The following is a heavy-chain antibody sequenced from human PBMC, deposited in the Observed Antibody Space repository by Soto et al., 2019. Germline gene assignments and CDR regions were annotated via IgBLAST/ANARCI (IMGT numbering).Heavy chain of an antibody. V-gene: IGHV4-59*01. J-gene: IGHJ4*02. Sequence: PSETLSLTCTVSGGSISSSSWSWIRQPPGRGLEWLGYIYNNGRTDYNPSLKSRVTISVATSKTHVTLKLSSVTPSDTAVYSCAPARFCTSTSCYHYFDFWGQGTLVTVSS. D-gene: IGHD2-2*01. CDR2: IYNNGRT. CDR3: APARFCTSTSCYHYFDF. CDR1: GGSISSSS.